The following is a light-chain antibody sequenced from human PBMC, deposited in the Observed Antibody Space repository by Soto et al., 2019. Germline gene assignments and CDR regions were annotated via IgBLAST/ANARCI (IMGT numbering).Light chain of an antibody. CDR3: HSYDSSLSGSV. CDR1: SSNIGAGYD. Sequence: QSVLTQPPSVCGAPGQRVTISCTGSSSNIGAGYDVHWYQQLPGTVPKLLIYGNSNRPSGVPDRFSGSKSGTSASLAITGLQAEDEADYYCHSYDSSLSGSVFGGGTKLT. V-gene: IGLV1-40*01. CDR2: GNS. J-gene: IGLJ3*02.